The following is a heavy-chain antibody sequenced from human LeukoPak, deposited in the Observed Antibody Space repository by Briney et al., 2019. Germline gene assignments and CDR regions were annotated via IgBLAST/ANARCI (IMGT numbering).Heavy chain of an antibody. CDR3: ASPARYCSSTSCAQYFQH. J-gene: IGHJ1*01. CDR1: GGSISSGGYF. Sequence: SETLSLTCTVSGGSISSGGYFWSWIRQPPGKGLEWIGEINHSGSTNYNPSLKSRVTISVDTSKNQFSLKLSSVTAADTAVYYCASPARYCSSTSCAQYFQHWGQGTLVTVSS. CDR2: INHSGST. D-gene: IGHD2-2*01. V-gene: IGHV4-39*07.